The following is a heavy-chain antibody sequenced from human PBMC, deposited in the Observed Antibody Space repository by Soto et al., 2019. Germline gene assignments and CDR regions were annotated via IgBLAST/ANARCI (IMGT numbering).Heavy chain of an antibody. J-gene: IGHJ6*02. CDR1: GFTFSSYG. Sequence: HPGGSLRLSCAASGFTFSSYGMHWVRQAPGKGLEWVAVIWYDGSNKYYADSVKGRFTISRDNSKNTLYLQMNSLRAEDTAVYYCARGIVVPAAIQHYYYYGMDVWGQGTTVTVSS. V-gene: IGHV3-33*01. CDR3: ARGIVVPAAIQHYYYYGMDV. D-gene: IGHD2-2*02. CDR2: IWYDGSNK.